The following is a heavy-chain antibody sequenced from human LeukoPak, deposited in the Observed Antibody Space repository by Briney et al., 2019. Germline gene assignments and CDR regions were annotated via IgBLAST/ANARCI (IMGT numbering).Heavy chain of an antibody. V-gene: IGHV4-34*01. CDR1: VGSFSGYY. CDR3: VRESRIMTTLRYWFDS. Sequence: PSETLSLTCAVYVGSFSGYYWSWIRQPPGNGLEWIGEINHSGATNYNPSLKSRVTTSVDTSKNQFSLKLSSVTAADTAVYYCVRESRIMTTLRYWFDSWGQGILVTVSS. CDR2: INHSGAT. J-gene: IGHJ5*01. D-gene: IGHD3-16*01.